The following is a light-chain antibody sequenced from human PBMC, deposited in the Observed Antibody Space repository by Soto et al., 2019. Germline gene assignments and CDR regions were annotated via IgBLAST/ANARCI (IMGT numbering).Light chain of an antibody. Sequence: DFQLTQSPSFLSPSVGDRGTLTCRASQGIGGYLAWYEHKQGKAPNLLMYAASTLQSGVPSRFSGSGSGTELTLTINSLQPEDFETYYGQQINGYPRTFGGGTKVDIK. J-gene: IGKJ4*01. CDR1: QGIGGY. CDR2: AAS. CDR3: QQINGYPRT. V-gene: IGKV1-9*01.